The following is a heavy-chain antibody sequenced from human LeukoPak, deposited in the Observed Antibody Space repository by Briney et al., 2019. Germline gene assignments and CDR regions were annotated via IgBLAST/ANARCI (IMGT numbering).Heavy chain of an antibody. V-gene: IGHV1-69*13. CDR3: ARSCHPDYYYYMDV. CDR1: GGTFSSYA. CDR2: IIPIFGTA. Sequence: SVTVSCTASGGTFSSYAIRWVRQAPGQGLEWMGGIIPIFGTANYAQKCQGRVTITADESTSTAYMELSSLRAEDTAVYYCARSCHPDYYYYMDVWGKGTTVTISS. J-gene: IGHJ6*03.